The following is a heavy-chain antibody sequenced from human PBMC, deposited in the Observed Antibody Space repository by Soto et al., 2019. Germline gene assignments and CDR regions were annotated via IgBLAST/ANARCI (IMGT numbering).Heavy chain of an antibody. Sequence: GXPVKVSCAASGYPFTVYHLHWVRQAPGQGLEWMGWVYPNSGGTRYAQRFEGRVTMTRDTSINTAYMELSSLISDDTAVYYCEKEMKRGLDVWGQGTTVTVSS. V-gene: IGHV1-2*02. CDR3: EKEMKRGLDV. CDR1: GYPFTVYH. CDR2: VYPNSGGT. J-gene: IGHJ6*02.